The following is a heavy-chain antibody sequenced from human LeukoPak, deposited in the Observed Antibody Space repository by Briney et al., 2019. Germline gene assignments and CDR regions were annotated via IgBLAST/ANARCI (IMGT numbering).Heavy chain of an antibody. V-gene: IGHV1-18*01. CDR2: ISAYNGNT. Sequence: GASVKVSCKASGYTFTSYGISWVRQAPGQGLEWMGWISAYNGNTNYAQKLQGRVTMTTDTSTSTAYMELRGLRSDDTAVYYCARTYYDISTGQNWFDPWGQGTLVTVSS. CDR1: GYTFTSYG. CDR3: ARTYYDISTGQNWFDP. J-gene: IGHJ5*02. D-gene: IGHD3-9*01.